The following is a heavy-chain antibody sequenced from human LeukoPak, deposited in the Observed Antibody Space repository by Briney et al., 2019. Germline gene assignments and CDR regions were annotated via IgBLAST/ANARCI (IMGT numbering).Heavy chain of an antibody. Sequence: GGSLRLSCAASGFTFSSYGMHWVRQAPGKGLEWVAVISYDGSNKYYADSVKGRFTISRDNSKNTLYLQMNSLRAEDTAVYYCAKGVLGYCSSTSCPPSGYYYGMDVWGQGTTVTVPS. J-gene: IGHJ6*02. CDR1: GFTFSSYG. CDR3: AKGVLGYCSSTSCPPSGYYYGMDV. CDR2: ISYDGSNK. V-gene: IGHV3-30*18. D-gene: IGHD2-2*01.